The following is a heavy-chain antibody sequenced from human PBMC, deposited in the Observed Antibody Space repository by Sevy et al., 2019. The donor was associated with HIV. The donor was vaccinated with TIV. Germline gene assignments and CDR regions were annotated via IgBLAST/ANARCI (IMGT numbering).Heavy chain of an antibody. CDR2: IGTAGDR. CDR1: GFTFSNYD. V-gene: IGHV3-13*01. J-gene: IGHJ4*02. Sequence: GGSLRLSCAASGFTFSNYDMHWVRQATGEGLEWVSAIGTAGDRYYPGYVKGRFTISRENAKNSLYLQMTSLRAGDTAVYYCARGGDFYSSSSPYNFDCWGQGTLVTVSS. CDR3: ARGGDFYSSSSPYNFDC. D-gene: IGHD6-6*01.